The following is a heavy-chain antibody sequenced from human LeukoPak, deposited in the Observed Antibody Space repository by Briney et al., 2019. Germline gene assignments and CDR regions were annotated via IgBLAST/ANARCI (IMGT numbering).Heavy chain of an antibody. D-gene: IGHD3-10*01. CDR3: ARDGAGLLWFGELSPPLDY. CDR2: INPNSGGT. V-gene: IGHV1-2*02. J-gene: IGHJ4*02. Sequence: ASVKVSCKASGYTFTGYYMHWVRQAPGQGLEWMGWINPNSGGTNYAQKFQGRVTMTRDTSISTAYMELSRLRSDDTAVYYCARDGAGLLWFGELSPPLDYWGQGTLVTVSS. CDR1: GYTFTGYY.